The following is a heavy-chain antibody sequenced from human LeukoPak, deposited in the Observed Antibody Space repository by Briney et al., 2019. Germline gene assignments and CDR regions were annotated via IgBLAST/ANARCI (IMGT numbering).Heavy chain of an antibody. CDR2: INPNSGGT. CDR3: ARDLGRNYDFWSGLDY. CDR1: GYTFTGYY. Sequence: GASVKVSCKASGYTFTGYYMNWVRQAPGQGLEWMGRINPNSGGTNYAQKFQGRVTMTRDTSISTAYMELSRLRSDDTAVYYCARDLGRNYDFWSGLDYWGQGTLVTVSS. D-gene: IGHD3-3*01. J-gene: IGHJ4*02. V-gene: IGHV1-2*06.